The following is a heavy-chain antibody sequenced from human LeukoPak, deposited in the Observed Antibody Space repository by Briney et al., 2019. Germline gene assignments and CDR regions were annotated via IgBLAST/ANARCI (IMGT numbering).Heavy chain of an antibody. CDR1: GGSIGLYY. V-gene: IGHV4-59*08. CDR2: IFHTGST. CDR3: ARHQHAGREHYYGIHV. Sequence: SETLSLTCTVSGGSIGLYYWAWVRQPPGKGLEWIGYIFHTGSTNYSPSLKSRLTISVDTSRNQFSLRLSSVTAADTAVYYCARHQHAGREHYYGIHVWGQGTTVSVSS. D-gene: IGHD1-26*01. J-gene: IGHJ6*02.